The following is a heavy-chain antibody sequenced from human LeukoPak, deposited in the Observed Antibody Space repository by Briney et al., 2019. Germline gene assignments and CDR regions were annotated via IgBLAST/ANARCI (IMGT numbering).Heavy chain of an antibody. Sequence: GGSLRLSCAASGFTFSSYSMNWVRQAPGKGLEWVSSISSSSSYIYYADSVKGRFTISRDNAKNSLYLQMNSLRAEDTAVYYCARPTITMVRGVITPSFGYWGQGTLVTVSS. CDR1: GFTFSSYS. V-gene: IGHV3-21*01. D-gene: IGHD3-10*01. J-gene: IGHJ4*02. CDR2: ISSSSSYI. CDR3: ARPTITMVRGVITPSFGY.